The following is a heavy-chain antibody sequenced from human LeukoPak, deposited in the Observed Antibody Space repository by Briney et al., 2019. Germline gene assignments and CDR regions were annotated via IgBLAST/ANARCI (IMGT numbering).Heavy chain of an antibody. CDR2: IYYSAST. V-gene: IGHV4-59*01. CDR1: GGSISSYY. J-gene: IGHJ4*02. Sequence: ETLSLXCTVSGGSISSYYWSWVRQPPGKGMEWIGYIYYSASTNYTPSLRSRVTISVATSKHQFSLKLSSVTAADTAVYYCAKEGTYYDFWSGSQYIDYWGQGTLVTVSS. D-gene: IGHD3-3*01. CDR3: AKEGTYYDFWSGSQYIDY.